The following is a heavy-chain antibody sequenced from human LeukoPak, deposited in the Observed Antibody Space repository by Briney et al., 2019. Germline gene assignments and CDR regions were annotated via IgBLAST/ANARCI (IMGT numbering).Heavy chain of an antibody. J-gene: IGHJ4*02. V-gene: IGHV3-21*01. CDR1: GFPFGAYS. D-gene: IGHD3-22*01. CDR3: AKAYYDSSGYSYYFDY. CDR2: ISGSSAYV. Sequence: GGSLGLSCAASGFPFGAYSMNWVRRAPGKGLEWVSSISGSSAYVYYADSVKGRFTVSRDNAKNSLYLQMSSLRAEDTAVYYCAKAYYDSSGYSYYFDYWGQGTPVAVSS.